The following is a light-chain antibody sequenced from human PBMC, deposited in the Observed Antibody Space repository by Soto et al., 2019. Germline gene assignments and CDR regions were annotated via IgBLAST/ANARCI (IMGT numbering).Light chain of an antibody. CDR3: QQYGSSPWT. CDR2: GAS. V-gene: IGKV3-20*01. CDR1: QSVSSSY. Sequence: EIVLTQSPGTLSLSPGERATLSCRASQSVSSSYLAWYQQKPGQAPRLLIYGASSRATGIPDRFSGNGSGTDFTLTISRPEPEDFAVYYCQQYGSSPWTFGQGTKVEIK. J-gene: IGKJ1*01.